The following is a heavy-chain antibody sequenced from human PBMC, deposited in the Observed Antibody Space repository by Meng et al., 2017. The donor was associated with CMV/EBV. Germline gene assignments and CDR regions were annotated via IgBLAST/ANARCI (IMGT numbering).Heavy chain of an antibody. CDR1: GFSFSSYS. V-gene: IGHV3-21*01. J-gene: IGHJ6*02. CDR3: GRDGSPAYYYDSYGMDV. CDR2: ISSSSSYI. Sequence: GESLKISCGASGFSFSSYSMNWVRQAPGKGLEWVSSISSSSSYIYYADSVKGRFTISRDNAKNSLYLQMNSLRVEDTAMYYCGRDGSPAYYYDSYGMDVWGQGTTVTVSS. D-gene: IGHD3-22*01.